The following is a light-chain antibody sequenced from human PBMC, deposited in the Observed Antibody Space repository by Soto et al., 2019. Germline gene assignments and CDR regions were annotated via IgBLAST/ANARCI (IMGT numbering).Light chain of an antibody. CDR3: AAWDDSLGGVV. CDR1: SSNIGGNY. V-gene: IGLV1-47*01. Sequence: QSVLTQSPSASGTPGQRVTISCSGSSSNIGGNYVYWYQQLSGAAPRLLIYRDTQRPSGVPDRFSGSKSDTSASQAISGLRSEDDADYYCAAWDDSLGGVVFGGGTKLTVL. CDR2: RDT. J-gene: IGLJ2*01.